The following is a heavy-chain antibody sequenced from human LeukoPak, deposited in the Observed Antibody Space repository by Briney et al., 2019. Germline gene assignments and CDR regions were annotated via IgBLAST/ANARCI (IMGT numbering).Heavy chain of an antibody. V-gene: IGHV1-46*01. D-gene: IGHD3-10*01. CDR2: INPSGGST. J-gene: IGHJ6*02. Sequence: ASVKVSCKASGYTFTSYYMHWVRQAPGQGLEWMGIINPSGGSTSYAQKFQGRVTMTRDTSTSTVYMELSSLRSEDTAVYYCARDGETGSGSPLGYGMDVWSQGTTVTVSS. CDR1: GYTFTSYY. CDR3: ARDGETGSGSPLGYGMDV.